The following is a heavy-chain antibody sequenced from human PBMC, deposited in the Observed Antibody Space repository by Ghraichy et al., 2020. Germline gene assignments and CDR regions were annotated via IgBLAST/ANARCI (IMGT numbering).Heavy chain of an antibody. CDR2: INSDGSSI. CDR1: GFTFSSYW. J-gene: IGHJ4*02. CDR3: ARGGGWLRTDY. Sequence: GESLNISCAASGFTFSSYWMHWVRQAPGKGLVWVSRINSDGSSISHADSVRGRFTISRDNAKNTLYLQMNSLRAEDTAVYYCARGGGWLRTDYWGQGTLVTVSS. D-gene: IGHD5-12*01. V-gene: IGHV3-74*01.